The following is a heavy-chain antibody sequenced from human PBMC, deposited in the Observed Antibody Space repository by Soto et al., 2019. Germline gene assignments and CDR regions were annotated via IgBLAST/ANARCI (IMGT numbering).Heavy chain of an antibody. CDR3: ARAVVAATGDAFDI. V-gene: IGHV3-7*03. CDR2: IKQDGSEK. J-gene: IGHJ3*02. CDR1: GFTFSSYW. Sequence: GSLRLSCAASGFTFSSYWMSWVRQAPGKGLEWVANIKQDGSEKYYVDSVKGRFTISRDNAKNPLYLQMNSLRAEDTAVYYCARAVVAATGDAFDIWGQGTMVTVSS. D-gene: IGHD2-15*01.